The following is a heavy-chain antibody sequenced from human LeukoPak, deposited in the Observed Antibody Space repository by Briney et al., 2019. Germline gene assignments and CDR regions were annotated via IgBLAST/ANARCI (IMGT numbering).Heavy chain of an antibody. Sequence: SETLSLTCTVSGGSISSGGYYWSWIRQHPGKGLEWIGYIYYSGSTHYNPSLKSRVTISVDTSKNQFSLKLSSVTAADTAVYYCARVLRSTVFDYWGQGTLVTVSS. V-gene: IGHV4-31*03. CDR1: GGSISSGGYY. D-gene: IGHD4-17*01. J-gene: IGHJ4*02. CDR2: IYYSGST. CDR3: ARVLRSTVFDY.